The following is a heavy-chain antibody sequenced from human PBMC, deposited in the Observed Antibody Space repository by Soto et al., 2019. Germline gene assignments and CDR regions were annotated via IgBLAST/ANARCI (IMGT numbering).Heavy chain of an antibody. CDR2: ISSSGSTI. J-gene: IGHJ6*02. Sequence: GRSLRLSCAASGFTFSSYEMNWVRQAPGKGLEWVSYISSSGSTIYYADSVKGRFTISRDNAKNSLYLQMNSLRAEDTAVYYCARAAKYYDFWRSYGMDVWGQGTTVTVSS. CDR3: ARAAKYYDFWRSYGMDV. V-gene: IGHV3-48*03. CDR1: GFTFSSYE. D-gene: IGHD3-3*01.